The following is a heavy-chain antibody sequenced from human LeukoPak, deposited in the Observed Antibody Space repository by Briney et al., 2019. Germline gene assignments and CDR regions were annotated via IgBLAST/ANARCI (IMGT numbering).Heavy chain of an antibody. V-gene: IGHV4-39*01. CDR3: ARHVYGDYVFLAFDY. D-gene: IGHD4-17*01. CDR2: IYYSGST. Sequence: SETLSLTCTVSGGSISSSSYSWGWIRQPPGKGLEWIGSIYYSGSTYYNPSLKSRVTISVDTSKNQFSLKLSSVTAADTAVYYCARHVYGDYVFLAFDYWGQGTLVTVSS. CDR1: GGSISSSSYS. J-gene: IGHJ4*02.